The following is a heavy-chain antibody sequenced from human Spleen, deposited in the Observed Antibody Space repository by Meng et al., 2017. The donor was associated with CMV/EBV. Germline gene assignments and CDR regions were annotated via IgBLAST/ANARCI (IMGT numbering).Heavy chain of an antibody. J-gene: IGHJ5*02. Sequence: GGSLRLSCAASGFTFNSYAMHWVRQAPGKGLEWVAVISSDGNNKYYAASVRGRFTISRDNSKNTLYVQMNSLRDEDTAVYYCAKYWYFQTYNWLDPWGQGALVTVSS. CDR2: ISSDGNNK. D-gene: IGHD2-8*02. V-gene: IGHV3-30*04. CDR3: AKYWYFQTYNWLDP. CDR1: GFTFNSYA.